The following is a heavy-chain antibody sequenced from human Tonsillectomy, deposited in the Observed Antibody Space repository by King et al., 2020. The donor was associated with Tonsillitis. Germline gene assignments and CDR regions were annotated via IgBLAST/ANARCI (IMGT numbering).Heavy chain of an antibody. J-gene: IGHJ5*02. CDR1: GWSFSAYY. CDR3: ARGDFGP. CDR2: INHSGST. Sequence: VQLQQWGAGLLKPSETLSLTCAVYGWSFSAYYWSWIRQSPGKGLEWIWEINHSGSTNYNPSLKSRVTISVDTPKNQFSLNLSSVTAADTAVYYCARGDFGPWGQATLVTVSS. V-gene: IGHV4-34*01.